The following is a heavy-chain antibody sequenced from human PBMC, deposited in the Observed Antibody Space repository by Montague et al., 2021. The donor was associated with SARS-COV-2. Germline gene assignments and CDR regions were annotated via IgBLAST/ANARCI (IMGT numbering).Heavy chain of an antibody. CDR3: ARTTYFYLVSIYYYVMDV. D-gene: IGHD3-9*01. Sequence: SETLSLTCTVSGGSINNYYWSWIRQPPGRGLEWIGYIYYSGSTEYSPSLRSRVTMSIDTSKNQFSLRLNSVTAADTAVYFCARTTYFYLVSIYYYVMDVWGQGTPVTVSS. V-gene: IGHV4-59*08. CDR2: IYYSGST. J-gene: IGHJ6*02. CDR1: GGSINNYY.